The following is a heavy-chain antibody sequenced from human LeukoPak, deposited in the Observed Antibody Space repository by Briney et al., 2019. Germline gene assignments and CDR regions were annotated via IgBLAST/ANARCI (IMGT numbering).Heavy chain of an antibody. CDR1: GGSFSGYY. V-gene: IGHV4-34*01. D-gene: IGHD3-22*01. Sequence: SETLSLTCAVYGGSFSGYYWSWIRQPPGKGLEWIGEINHSGSTNYNPPLKSRVTISVDTSKNQFSLKLSSVTAADTAVYYCASTRPGVVVITTSMDYWGQGTLVTVSS. CDR3: ASTRPGVVVITTSMDY. J-gene: IGHJ4*02. CDR2: INHSGST.